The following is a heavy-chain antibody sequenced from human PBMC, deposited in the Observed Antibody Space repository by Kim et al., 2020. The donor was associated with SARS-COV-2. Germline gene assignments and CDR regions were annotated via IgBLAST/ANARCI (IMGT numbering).Heavy chain of an antibody. Sequence: GGSLRLSCAASGFTFSSYAMNWVRQAPGKGLEWISGISDTGYDTYYAGSVQGRFTISRDNSKNTLYLQMNSLRVEDTAIYYCAKKARPYLASYGKDVWG. CDR1: GFTFSSYA. CDR3: AKKARPYLASYGKDV. CDR2: ISDTGYDT. V-gene: IGHV3-23*01. J-gene: IGHJ6*02.